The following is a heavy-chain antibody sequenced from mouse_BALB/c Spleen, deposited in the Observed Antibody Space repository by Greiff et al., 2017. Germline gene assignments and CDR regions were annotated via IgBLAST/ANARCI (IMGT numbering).Heavy chain of an antibody. CDR2: INSNGGST. CDR3: ARGVDYYGSREAMDY. V-gene: IGHV5-6-3*01. D-gene: IGHD1-1*01. CDR1: GFTFSSYG. J-gene: IGHJ4*01. Sequence: EVKLMESGGGLVQPGGSLKLSCAASGFTFSSYGMSWVRQTPDKRLELVATINSNGGSTYYPDSVKGRFTISRDNAKNTLYLQMSSLKSEDTAMYYCARGVDYYGSREAMDYWGQGTSVTVSS.